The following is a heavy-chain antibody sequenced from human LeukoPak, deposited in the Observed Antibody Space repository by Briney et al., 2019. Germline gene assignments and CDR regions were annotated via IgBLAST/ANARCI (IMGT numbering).Heavy chain of an antibody. J-gene: IGHJ6*02. CDR1: GYTFTSYG. D-gene: IGHD2-2*01. V-gene: IGHV1-18*01. Sequence: GASVKVSCKASGYTFTSYGISWVRQAPGQGLEWMGWISAYNGNTNYAQKLQGRVTMTTDTSTSTAYMELRSLRSDDTAVCYCARDGGIVVVPAAMPKDYHYGMDVWGQGTTVTVSS. CDR3: ARDGGIVVVPAAMPKDYHYGMDV. CDR2: ISAYNGNT.